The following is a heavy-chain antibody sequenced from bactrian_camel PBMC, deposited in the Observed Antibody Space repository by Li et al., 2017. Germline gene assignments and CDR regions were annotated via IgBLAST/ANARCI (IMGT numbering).Heavy chain of an antibody. V-gene: IGHV3S1*01. J-gene: IGHJ4*01. Sequence: HVQLVESGGGSVQAGGSLRLSCSAPAYLFSGSFCMGWFRQAPGEGLEWVSSIYSGGGSTYYADSVKGRFTISRDNTKNTLYLQLNSLKTEDTALYYCATGDEYSDSWPGFGHWGQGTQVTVS. CDR2: IYSGGGST. D-gene: IGHD6*01. CDR1: AYLFSGSFC. CDR3: ATGDEYSDSWPGFGH.